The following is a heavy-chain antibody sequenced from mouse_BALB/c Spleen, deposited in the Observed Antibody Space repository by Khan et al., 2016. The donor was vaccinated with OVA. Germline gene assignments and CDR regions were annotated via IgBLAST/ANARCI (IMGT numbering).Heavy chain of an antibody. J-gene: IGHJ1*01. D-gene: IGHD1-1*01. CDR3: ARHYSGSSLYWFFDV. Sequence: QVQLQQSGAELVKPGASVKLSCKASGYMFSTYDINWVRQRPEQGLEWIGWIFPGDDSTKYNEKFKGKATLTTDKSSGTAYMQLSRLTSEDSAVYVCARHYSGSSLYWFFDVWGAGTTVTVSS. CDR1: GYMFSTYD. V-gene: IGHV1-85*01. CDR2: IFPGDDST.